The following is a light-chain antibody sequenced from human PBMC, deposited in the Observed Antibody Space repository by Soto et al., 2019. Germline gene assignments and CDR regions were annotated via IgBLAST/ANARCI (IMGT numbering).Light chain of an antibody. V-gene: IGLV2-14*01. Sequence: QSALTQPASVSGSPGQSITISCTGTRSDVGSYNSVAWYQQHLGKAPRVMIFEVTTRPSGVSDRFSGSKSGNTASLTISGLQAEDEADYHCSSYSSNSTLYVFGTGTKLTVL. J-gene: IGLJ1*01. CDR1: RSDVGSYNS. CDR3: SSYSSNSTLYV. CDR2: EVT.